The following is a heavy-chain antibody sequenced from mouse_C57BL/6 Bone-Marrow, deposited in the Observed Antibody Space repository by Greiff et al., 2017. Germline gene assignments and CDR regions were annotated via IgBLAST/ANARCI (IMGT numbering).Heavy chain of an antibody. D-gene: IGHD1-1*01. CDR2: IYPRDGST. CDR1: GYTFTDYT. J-gene: IGHJ2*01. CDR3: ARGYYYGSSYSY. V-gene: IGHV1-78*01. Sequence: QVQLQQSDAELVKPGASVKISCKVSGYTFTDYTIHWMKQRPEQGLEWIGYIYPRDGSTKYNEKFKGKATLTADKSSSTSYMQLNSLTSEDSAVYFCARGYYYGSSYSYWGQGTTLTVSS.